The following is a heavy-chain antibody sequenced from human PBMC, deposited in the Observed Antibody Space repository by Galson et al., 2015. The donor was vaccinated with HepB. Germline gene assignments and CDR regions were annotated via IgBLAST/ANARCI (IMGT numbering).Heavy chain of an antibody. CDR1: GFTFSSYA. D-gene: IGHD6-19*01. CDR3: AKDISITSGWYDGLDH. Sequence: SLRLSCAASGFTFSSYAMHWVRQAPGKGLAYVSAINTNGGSTNYASSVKGRFTISRDNSKNTLYLQMGSLRAEDTAVYYCAKDISITSGWYDGLDHWGQGTLVSVSS. J-gene: IGHJ4*02. V-gene: IGHV3-64*01. CDR2: INTNGGST.